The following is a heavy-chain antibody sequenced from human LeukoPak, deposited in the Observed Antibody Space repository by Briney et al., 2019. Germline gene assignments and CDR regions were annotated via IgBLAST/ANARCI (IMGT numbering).Heavy chain of an antibody. D-gene: IGHD3-10*01. CDR1: GFTFSSYE. V-gene: IGHV3-48*03. J-gene: IGHJ6*04. Sequence: GGSLRLSCAASGFTFSSYEMNWVRQAPGKGLEWVSYISSSGSTIYYADSVKGRFTISGDNAKNSLYLQMNSLRAEDTAVYYCARDPGIYGSGSYRAHYYYYGMDVWGKGTTVTVSS. CDR2: ISSSGSTI. CDR3: ARDPGIYGSGSYRAHYYYYGMDV.